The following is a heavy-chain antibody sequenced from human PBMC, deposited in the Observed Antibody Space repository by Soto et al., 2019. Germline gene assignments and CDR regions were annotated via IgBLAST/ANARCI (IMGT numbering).Heavy chain of an antibody. CDR2: IKTDGTVT. V-gene: IGHV3-74*03. J-gene: IGHJ4*02. CDR1: GFTFSSYW. Sequence: GGSLRLSCAASGFTFSSYWMHWVRQDAGKGLLWVSSIKTDGTVTQYADSVKGRFTVSRDNAKNTLYLQMNSLRAEDTAVYYCAKDLSWGQCDYWGQRALVTVSS. D-gene: IGHD3-16*01. CDR3: AKDLSWGQCDY.